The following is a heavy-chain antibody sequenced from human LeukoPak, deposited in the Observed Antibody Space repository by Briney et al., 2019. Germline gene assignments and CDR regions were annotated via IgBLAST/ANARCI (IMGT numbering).Heavy chain of an antibody. CDR3: ARGKGGRDY. J-gene: IGHJ4*02. V-gene: IGHV1-18*01. CDR1: GFTFTSYG. D-gene: IGHD1-26*01. Sequence: GATVKLSCKAFGFTFTSYGISWVRQAPGQGLEWMGWVSAYNGDADYAQKRLGRVTMTRDTSTSTAYMELRSLRSDETAVYYCARGKGGRDYWGQGTLVTVSS. CDR2: VSAYNGDA.